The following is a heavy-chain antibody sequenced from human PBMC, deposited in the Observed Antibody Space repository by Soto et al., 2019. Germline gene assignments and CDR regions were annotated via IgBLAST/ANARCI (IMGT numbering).Heavy chain of an antibody. CDR3: ASHYYYYYGMDV. J-gene: IGHJ6*02. Sequence: QVQLQQWGAGLLKPSETLSLTCAVYGGSFSGYYWSWIRQPPGMGLEWIGEINHSGSTNYNPSLKSRVTISVDTSKNQFSLKLSSVTAADTAVYYCASHYYYYYGMDVWGQGTTVTVSS. CDR2: INHSGST. CDR1: GGSFSGYY. V-gene: IGHV4-34*01.